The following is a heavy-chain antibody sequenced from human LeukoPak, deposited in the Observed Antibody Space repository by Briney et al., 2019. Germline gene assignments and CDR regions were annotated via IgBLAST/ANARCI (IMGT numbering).Heavy chain of an antibody. CDR3: AREIMVRGVITYYFDY. Sequence: SETLSLTCTVSGGSISSGRYYWSWIRQPAGKGLEWIGRIYTSGSTNYNPSLKSRVTISVDTSKNQFSLKLSSVTAADTAVYYCAREIMVRGVITYYFDYWGQGTLVTVSS. D-gene: IGHD3-10*01. CDR2: IYTSGST. J-gene: IGHJ4*02. V-gene: IGHV4-61*02. CDR1: GGSISSGRYY.